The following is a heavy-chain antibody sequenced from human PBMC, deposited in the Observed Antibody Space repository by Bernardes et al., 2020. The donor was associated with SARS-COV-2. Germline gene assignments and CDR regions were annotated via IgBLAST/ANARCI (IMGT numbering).Heavy chain of an antibody. J-gene: IGHJ4*02. Sequence: GWALLLSCAGSGFTFSSSSMNWVRQAPGKGLEWISYISRGTTTIYYADSVKGRFTISRDDAKNSLFLQMHSLRAEDTAVYYCARDGGLRFLEYYFDYWGQGILVTVSS. V-gene: IGHV3-48*01. CDR3: ARDGGLRFLEYYFDY. D-gene: IGHD3-3*01. CDR1: GFTFSSSS. CDR2: ISRGTTTI.